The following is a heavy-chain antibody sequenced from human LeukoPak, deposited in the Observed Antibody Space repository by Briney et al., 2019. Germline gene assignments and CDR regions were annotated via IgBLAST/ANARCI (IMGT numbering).Heavy chain of an antibody. Sequence: PSETLSLTCSVSGGSVSSYYWSWIRQPPGKGLEWIGEINHSGSTNYNPSLKSRVTISVDTSKNQFSLKLSSVTAADTAVYYCARHVSQVYFDYWGQGTLVTVSS. J-gene: IGHJ4*02. CDR3: ARHVSQVYFDY. CDR1: GGSVSSYY. CDR2: INHSGST. V-gene: IGHV4-34*01.